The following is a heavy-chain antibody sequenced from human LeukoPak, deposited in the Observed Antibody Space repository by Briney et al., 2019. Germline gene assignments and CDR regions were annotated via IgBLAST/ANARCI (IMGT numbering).Heavy chain of an antibody. J-gene: IGHJ6*02. D-gene: IGHD2-15*01. CDR3: AGERSEVVVAANTYYYYYYGMDV. CDR1: GGSISSYY. CDR2: IYSTGST. V-gene: IGHV4-4*07. Sequence: PSETLSLTCTVSGGSISSYYWSWIRQPAGKGLEWIGRIYSTGSTNYNPSLKSRVTISVDTSKNQFSLKLSSVTAADTAVYYCAGERSEVVVAANTYYYYYYGMDVWGQGTTVTVSS.